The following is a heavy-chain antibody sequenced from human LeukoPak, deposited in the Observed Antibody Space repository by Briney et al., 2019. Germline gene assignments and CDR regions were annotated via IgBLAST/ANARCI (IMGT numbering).Heavy chain of an antibody. V-gene: IGHV4-59*08. CDR1: GDSLTNFY. Sequence: PSETLSLTCTVSGDSLTNFYWSWIRQPPGKGLEWIGYIYYSGTTNYNPSLKSRVTMSVDTSKNQFSLNLRSVTAADTAVYHCARLKFDVLTGYYEALDYWGQGTLVTVSS. CDR2: IYYSGTT. D-gene: IGHD3-9*01. CDR3: ARLKFDVLTGYYEALDY. J-gene: IGHJ4*02.